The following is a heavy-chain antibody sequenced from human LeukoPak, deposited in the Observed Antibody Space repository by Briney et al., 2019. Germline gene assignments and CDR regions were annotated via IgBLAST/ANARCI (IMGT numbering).Heavy chain of an antibody. CDR3: ATHDFWSGYMNWFDP. V-gene: IGHV3-7*01. CDR1: GFTFSSYW. Sequence: GGSLRLSCAASGFTFSSYWMSSVRQAPGKGLDWVANIKQDGSEKYYVDSVKGRFTISRDNAKNSLYLQMNSLRAEDTAVYYCATHDFWSGYMNWFDPWGQGTLVTVSS. J-gene: IGHJ5*02. CDR2: IKQDGSEK. D-gene: IGHD3-3*01.